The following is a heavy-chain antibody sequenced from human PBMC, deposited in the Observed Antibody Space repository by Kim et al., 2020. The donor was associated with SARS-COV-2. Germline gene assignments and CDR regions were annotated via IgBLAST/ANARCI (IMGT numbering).Heavy chain of an antibody. V-gene: IGHV1-3*01. D-gene: IGHD5-12*01. Sequence: ASVKVSCKASGYTFTSYAMHWVRQAPGQRLEWMGWINAGNGNTKYSQKFQGRVTITRDTSASTAYMELSSLRSEDTAVYYCARDGTPIVATISGNSRGFDYWGQGTLVTVSS. CDR1: GYTFTSYA. CDR2: INAGNGNT. CDR3: ARDGTPIVATISGNSRGFDY. J-gene: IGHJ4*02.